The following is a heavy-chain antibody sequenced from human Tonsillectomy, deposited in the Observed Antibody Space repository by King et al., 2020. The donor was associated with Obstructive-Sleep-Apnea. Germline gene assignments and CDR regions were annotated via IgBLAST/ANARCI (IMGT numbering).Heavy chain of an antibody. D-gene: IGHD3-22*01. CDR1: GFTFDHYA. Sequence: VQLVESGGGLVQPGRSLRLSCAASGFTFDHYAMHWVRHAPGKGLEWVSGIVWNSDSIYADSVKGRFTITRDNAKNSLYLQMNSLRAEDTALYHCAKDRYSDNSGYYFDHWGQGTLVTVSS. J-gene: IGHJ4*02. V-gene: IGHV3-9*01. CDR2: IVWNSDSI. CDR3: AKDRYSDNSGYYFDH.